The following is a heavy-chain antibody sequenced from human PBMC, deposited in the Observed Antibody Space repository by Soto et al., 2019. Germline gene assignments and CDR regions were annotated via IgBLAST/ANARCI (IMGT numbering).Heavy chain of an antibody. CDR2: INSDGSST. CDR1: GFTFSSYW. J-gene: IGHJ6*02. CDR3: ARDLGYCSSTSCPSDYGMDV. V-gene: IGHV3-74*01. D-gene: IGHD2-2*01. Sequence: GGSLRLSCAASGFTFSSYWMHWVRQAPGKGLVWVSRINSDGSSTSYADSVKGRFTISRDNAKNTLYLQMNSLRAEDTAVYYCARDLGYCSSTSCPSDYGMDVWGQGTTVTVSS.